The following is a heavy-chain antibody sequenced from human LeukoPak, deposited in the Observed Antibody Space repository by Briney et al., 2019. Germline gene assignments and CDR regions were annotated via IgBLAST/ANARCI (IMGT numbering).Heavy chain of an antibody. CDR2: IYYRGST. CDR1: GFSVSSGGYD. J-gene: IGHJ3*02. V-gene: IGHV4-61*08. CDR3: ARVKDLTFDI. Sequence: SETLSLTCTVSGFSVSSGGYDWRWIRQPPGKGLEWIGYIYYRGSTNYNPSLESRFTISVETSKNQFSLKLSSVTAADTAFYYCARVKDLTFDIWGQGTMVTVSS.